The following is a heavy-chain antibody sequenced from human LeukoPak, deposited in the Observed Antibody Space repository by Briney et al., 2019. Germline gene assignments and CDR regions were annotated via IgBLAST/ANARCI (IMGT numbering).Heavy chain of an antibody. V-gene: IGHV3-7*03. CDR1: GFTFSSYW. Sequence: GGSLRLSCAASGFTFSSYWISWVRQAPGKRLEWVANIKQDGSEKYYVDSVKGRFTISRDNAKNSLYLQMNSLRAEDTAVYYCATSDDRVTATYRGPLDDWGQGTLVTVSS. CDR2: IKQDGSEK. D-gene: IGHD2-21*02. J-gene: IGHJ4*02. CDR3: ATSDDRVTATYRGPLDD.